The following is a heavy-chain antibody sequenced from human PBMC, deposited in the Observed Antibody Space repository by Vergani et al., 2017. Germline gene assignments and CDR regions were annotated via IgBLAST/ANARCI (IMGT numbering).Heavy chain of an antibody. Sequence: EVQLLQSGAEVKKPGESLKISCKGSGYSFTSYWIGWVRQMPGKGLEWIGIIYPGDSDTRYSPSFQGQVTISADKSSSTAYMQWSSLKGSDTAMYYCARYRSGSYYAGPHDYWGQGTLVTVSS. D-gene: IGHD1-26*01. J-gene: IGHJ4*02. CDR1: GYSFTSYW. CDR2: IYPGDSDT. V-gene: IGHV5-51*03. CDR3: ARYRSGSYYAGPHDY.